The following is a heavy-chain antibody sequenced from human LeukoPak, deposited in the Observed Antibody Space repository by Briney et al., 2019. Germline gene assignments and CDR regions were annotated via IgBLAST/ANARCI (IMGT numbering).Heavy chain of an antibody. D-gene: IGHD5-24*01. CDR1: GFTFSSYA. CDR3: TRVGYIDEGIDY. CDR2: IKQDGSKK. Sequence: RGGSLRLSCAASGFTFSSYAMSWVRQAPGKGLEWVASIKQDGSKKSYVDSVKGRFTISRDNAKNSLYLQMNSLRAEDTAIYYCTRVGYIDEGIDYWGQGTLVTVSS. J-gene: IGHJ4*02. V-gene: IGHV3-7*04.